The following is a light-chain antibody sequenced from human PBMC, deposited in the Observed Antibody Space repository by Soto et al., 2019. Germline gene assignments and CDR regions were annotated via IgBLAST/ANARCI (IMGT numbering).Light chain of an antibody. CDR1: QSVTSSY. V-gene: IGKV3-20*01. CDR3: QQYGNSPMYT. J-gene: IGKJ2*01. CDR2: GAS. Sequence: EIVLTQSPGTLSLSPGERATLSCRASQSVTSSYLSWYQQKPGQAPRLLIYGASGRATGIPDRFSGSGSGTDVTLSISRLEPEDFAVYYCQQYGNSPMYTFGQGTKLEIK.